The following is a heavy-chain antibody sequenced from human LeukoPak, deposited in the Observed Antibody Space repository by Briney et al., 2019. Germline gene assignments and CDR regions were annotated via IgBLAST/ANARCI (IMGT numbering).Heavy chain of an antibody. Sequence: GGSLRLSCAASGFTVSSNYMSWVRQAPGKGLGWVSVIYSGGSTYYADSVKGRFTISRDNSKNTLYLQMNSLRADDTAVYYCAKDRGAAAASFDYWGQGTLVTVSS. CDR1: GFTVSSNY. V-gene: IGHV3-53*05. J-gene: IGHJ4*02. CDR3: AKDRGAAAASFDY. D-gene: IGHD6-13*01. CDR2: IYSGGST.